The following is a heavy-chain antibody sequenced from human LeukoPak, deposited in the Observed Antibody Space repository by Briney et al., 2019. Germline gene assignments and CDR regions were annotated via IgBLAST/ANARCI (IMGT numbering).Heavy chain of an antibody. Sequence: GGSLRLSCAASGFTVSSNCMSWVRQAPGKGLEWVSVIYSGNSTYYADSVKGRFTISRDNSKNTLYLQMNSLRAEDTAVYYCAREAGWSEGGGEHRDFDYWGQGTLVTVSS. J-gene: IGHJ4*02. CDR2: IYSGNST. D-gene: IGHD3-3*01. CDR3: AREAGWSEGGGEHRDFDY. V-gene: IGHV3-53*01. CDR1: GFTVSSNC.